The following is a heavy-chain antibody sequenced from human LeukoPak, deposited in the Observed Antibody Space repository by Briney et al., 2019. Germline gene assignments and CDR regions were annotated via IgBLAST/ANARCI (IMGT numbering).Heavy chain of an antibody. CDR1: GGSVSSSSYY. CDR3: ASWFGRSAYFDY. D-gene: IGHD3-3*01. J-gene: IGHJ4*02. V-gene: IGHV4-39*01. CDR2: IYYSGTT. Sequence: TSETLSLTCTVSGGSVSSSSYYWGWIRQPPGKGLEWIGTIYYSGTTYYNPSLTSRVTISVDTSKNQFSLELSSVTAADTAVFYCASWFGRSAYFDYWGQGALVTVSS.